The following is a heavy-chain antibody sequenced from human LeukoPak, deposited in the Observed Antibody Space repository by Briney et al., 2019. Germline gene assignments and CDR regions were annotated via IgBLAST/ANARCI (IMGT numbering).Heavy chain of an antibody. D-gene: IGHD3-22*01. V-gene: IGHV4-61*02. CDR1: GGSISSGSYY. Sequence: SQTLSLTCTVSGGSISSGSYYWSWIRQPAGKGLEWIGRIYTSGSTNYNPSLKSRVTISVDTSKNQFSLKLSSVTAADTAVYYCARDSSGYYWYFQHWGQGTLVTVSS. CDR2: IYTSGST. J-gene: IGHJ1*01. CDR3: ARDSSGYYWYFQH.